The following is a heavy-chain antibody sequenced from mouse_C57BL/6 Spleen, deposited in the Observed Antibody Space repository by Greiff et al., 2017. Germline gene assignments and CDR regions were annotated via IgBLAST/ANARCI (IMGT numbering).Heavy chain of an antibody. Sequence: QVQLQQSGTELVKPGASVKLSCKASGYTFTSYWMHWVKQRPGQGLEWIGNINPSNGGTNYNEKFKSKATLTVDKSSSTAYMQLSSLTSEDSAVYYCARFHYGNYGPFDYWGQGTTLTVSS. V-gene: IGHV1-53*01. CDR1: GYTFTSYW. J-gene: IGHJ2*01. CDR2: INPSNGGT. D-gene: IGHD2-1*01. CDR3: ARFHYGNYGPFDY.